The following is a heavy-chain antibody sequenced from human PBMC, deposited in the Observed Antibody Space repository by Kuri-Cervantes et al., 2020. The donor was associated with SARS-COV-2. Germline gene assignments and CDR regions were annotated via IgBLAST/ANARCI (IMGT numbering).Heavy chain of an antibody. CDR3: ARGGHFTNGVSYGDHYFGL. Sequence: SETLSLTCAVYGGSFSGYYWGWIRQPPGKGLEWFGSIYYSGSTYYNPSLKSRVTISVDTSKNQFSLKLSSVTAADTAVYYCARGGHFTNGVSYGDHYFGLWGRGTLVTVSS. V-gene: IGHV4-34*01. D-gene: IGHD2-8*01. CDR2: IYYSGST. J-gene: IGHJ2*01. CDR1: GGSFSGYY.